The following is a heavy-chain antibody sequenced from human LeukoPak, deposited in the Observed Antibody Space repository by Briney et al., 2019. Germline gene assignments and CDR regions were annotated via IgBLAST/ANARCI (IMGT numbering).Heavy chain of an antibody. J-gene: IGHJ4*02. V-gene: IGHV3-53*01. Sequence: GGSLRLSCAASGFTVSSNYMSWGRQAPGKGLEWVSVIYSGGSTYYADSVKGRFTISRDNSKNTLYLQMNSLRAEDTAVYYCAREMATQYYFDYWGQGTLVTVSS. D-gene: IGHD5-24*01. CDR1: GFTVSSNY. CDR3: AREMATQYYFDY. CDR2: IYSGGST.